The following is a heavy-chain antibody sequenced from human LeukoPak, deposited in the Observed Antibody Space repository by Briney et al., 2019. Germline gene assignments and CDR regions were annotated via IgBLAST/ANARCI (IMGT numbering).Heavy chain of an antibody. CDR2: IRSKAYGGTT. Sequence: PGGSLRLSCRASGITFSYNGMSWVRQAPGKGLEWVGFIRSKAYGGTTEYAASVKGRFSISREDSKSIAYLQMNSLKTEDTAVYYCTRGQKYFDYWGQGTLVTVSS. V-gene: IGHV3-49*04. J-gene: IGHJ4*02. CDR3: TRGQKYFDY. CDR1: GITFSYNG.